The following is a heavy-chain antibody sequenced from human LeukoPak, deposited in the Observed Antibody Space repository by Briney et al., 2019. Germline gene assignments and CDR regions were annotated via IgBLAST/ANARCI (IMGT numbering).Heavy chain of an antibody. CDR3: ARDLSLGGSYENY. CDR2: ISYDGSNK. J-gene: IGHJ4*02. V-gene: IGHV3-30*19. Sequence: EGSLRLSCAASGFTFSSYGMHWVRQAPGKGLEWVAVISYDGSNKHYADSVKGRFTISRDNSKNTLYLQMNSLRAEDTAVYYCARDLSLGGSYENYWGQGTLVTVSS. CDR1: GFTFSSYG. D-gene: IGHD1-26*01.